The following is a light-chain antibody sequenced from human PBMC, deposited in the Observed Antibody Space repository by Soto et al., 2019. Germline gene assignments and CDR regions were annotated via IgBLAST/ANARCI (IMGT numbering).Light chain of an antibody. J-gene: IGLJ2*01. CDR3: AAWDDSLNGLV. V-gene: IGLV1-44*01. Sequence: QSVLTQPPSASGTPGQRVTISCSGSSSNIGSNTVNWYQQLPGTAPKLLIYSNNQRPSVVPDRFSGYKSGTSASLAISGLQSEDEADYYCAAWDDSLNGLVFGGGTKLTVL. CDR2: SNN. CDR1: SSNIGSNT.